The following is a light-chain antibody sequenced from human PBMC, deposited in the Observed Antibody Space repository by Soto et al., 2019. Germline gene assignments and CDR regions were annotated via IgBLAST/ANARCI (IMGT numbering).Light chain of an antibody. CDR2: YDN. J-gene: IGLJ1*01. Sequence: QSVLTQPPSASGTPGQRVTISCSGSNSNIGSNTVNWYQQLPGTAPKLLIYYDNLRPSGVPDRISGSKSGTSASLAISGLQSDDEADYYWAAWDASLNGRVFGTGTKLTVL. CDR1: NSNIGSNT. CDR3: AAWDASLNGRV. V-gene: IGLV1-44*01.